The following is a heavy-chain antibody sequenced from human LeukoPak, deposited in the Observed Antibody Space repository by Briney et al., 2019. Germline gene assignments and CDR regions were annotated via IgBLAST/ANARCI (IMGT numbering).Heavy chain of an antibody. CDR3: ARNIAARPSGWFDP. J-gene: IGHJ5*02. V-gene: IGHV3-33*08. CDR2: IWYGGSNK. D-gene: IGHD6-6*01. CDR1: GFTFSSYG. Sequence: PGGSLRLSCAASGFTFSSYGMHWVRQAPGKGLEWVAVIWYGGSNKYYADSVKGRFTISRDNSKNTLYLQMNSLRAEDTAVYYCARNIAARPSGWFDPWGQGTLVTVSS.